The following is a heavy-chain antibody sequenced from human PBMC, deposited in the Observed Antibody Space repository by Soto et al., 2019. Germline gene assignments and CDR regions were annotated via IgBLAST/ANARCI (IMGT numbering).Heavy chain of an antibody. CDR2: IVVGSGNT. J-gene: IGHJ6*02. CDR3: ARRGYSSSWYYYYYYGMDV. Sequence: SVKVSCKASGFTFTSSAVQWVRQARGQRLEWIGWIVVGSGNTNYAQKFQERVTITRDMSTSTAYMELSSLRSEDTAVYYCARRGYSSSWYYYYYYGMDVWGQGTTVTVSS. CDR1: GFTFTSSA. D-gene: IGHD6-13*01. V-gene: IGHV1-58*01.